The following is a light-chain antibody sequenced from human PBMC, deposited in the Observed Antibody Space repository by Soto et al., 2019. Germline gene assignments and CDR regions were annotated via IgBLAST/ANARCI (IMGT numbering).Light chain of an antibody. CDR2: GAS. CDR1: QSVSSNY. V-gene: IGKV3-20*01. Sequence: SVFTQSPGTPSLSPGERATLSCRARQSVSSNYLAWYQQKPGQAPRLLIYGASTRATGIPDRFSGSGSGTDFTLTISRLEPEDSAVYYCQQYGSSPTWTFGQGTKVDIK. J-gene: IGKJ1*01. CDR3: QQYGSSPTWT.